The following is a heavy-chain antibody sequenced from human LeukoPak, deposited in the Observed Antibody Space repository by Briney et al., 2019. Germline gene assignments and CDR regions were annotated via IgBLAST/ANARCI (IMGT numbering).Heavy chain of an antibody. CDR3: ARGRRGLRYCSSTSCQGYFDY. V-gene: IGHV4-34*01. J-gene: IGHJ4*02. CDR2: INHSGST. Sequence: PSGTLSLTCAVYGGSFSGYYWSWIRQPPGKGLEWIGEINHSGSTNYNPSLKSRVTISVDTSKNQFSLKPSSVTAADTAVYYCARGRRGLRYCSSTSCQGYFDYWGQGTLVTVSS. D-gene: IGHD2-2*01. CDR1: GGSFSGYY.